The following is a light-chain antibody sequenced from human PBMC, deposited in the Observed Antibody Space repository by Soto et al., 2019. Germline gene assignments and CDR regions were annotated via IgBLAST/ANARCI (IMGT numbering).Light chain of an antibody. J-gene: IGKJ2*01. CDR2: GAS. CDR1: QSVSSSY. Sequence: EIVLTQSPGTLSLSPGERATLSCRASQSVSSSYLAWYQQKPGQAPRLLIYGASSRATGIPDRFSGSGSGTYFTLTISRLEPEDFAVYYCQQYGSSPLYTICHGTKREIK. V-gene: IGKV3-20*01. CDR3: QQYGSSPLYT.